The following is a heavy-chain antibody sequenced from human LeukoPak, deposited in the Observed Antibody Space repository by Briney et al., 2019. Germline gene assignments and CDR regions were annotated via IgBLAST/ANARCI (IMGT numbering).Heavy chain of an antibody. CDR2: ISAYNGNT. D-gene: IGHD2-2*01. Sequence: GASVKVSCKASGYTFTSYALSWVRQAPGQGREWMGWISAYNGNTNYAQKLQGRVTMTTDTSTSTAYMEQRSLRSDDTAVYFCARTLGYCSSTSCHTTFDYWGQGTLVTVSS. CDR1: GYTFTSYA. V-gene: IGHV1-18*04. CDR3: ARTLGYCSSTSCHTTFDY. J-gene: IGHJ4*02.